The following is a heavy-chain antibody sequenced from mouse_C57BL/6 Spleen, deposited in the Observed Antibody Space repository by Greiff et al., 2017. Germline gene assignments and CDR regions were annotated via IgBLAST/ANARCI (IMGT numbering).Heavy chain of an antibody. Sequence: VQLQQSGAELAKPGASVKLSCKASGYTFTSYWMHWVKQRPGQGLEWIGYINPSSGYTKYNQKFKDKATLTADKSSSTAYMQLRRLTYEDAAVYYCARSSSPLAMDYWGQGTSVTVSS. CDR1: GYTFTSYW. D-gene: IGHD1-1*01. CDR3: ARSSSPLAMDY. J-gene: IGHJ4*01. CDR2: INPSSGYT. V-gene: IGHV1-7*01.